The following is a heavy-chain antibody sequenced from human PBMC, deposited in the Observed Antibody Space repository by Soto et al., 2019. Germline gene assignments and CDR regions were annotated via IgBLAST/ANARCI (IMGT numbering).Heavy chain of an antibody. J-gene: IGHJ5*02. Sequence: SETLSLTCTVSGGSMNSYYWTWIRQPPGKGLEWIGYINYSGSTNYNPSLKSRVTMSVDTSKDQCSLDLTSVTAADTAVYYCARYDRSGSRWFDPWGQGTLVTVSS. D-gene: IGHD3-22*01. CDR3: ARYDRSGSRWFDP. CDR1: GGSMNSYY. CDR2: INYSGST. V-gene: IGHV4-59*01.